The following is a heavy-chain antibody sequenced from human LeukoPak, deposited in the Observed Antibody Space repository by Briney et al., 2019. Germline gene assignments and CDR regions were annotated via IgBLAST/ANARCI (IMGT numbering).Heavy chain of an antibody. CDR3: AKSGGGYSSGWFY. D-gene: IGHD6-19*01. Sequence: GGSLRLSCAASGFTFTTYWMTWVRQAPGKGLEWVANIKQDGSDKYYADSVKGRFTISRDNSKNTLYLQMNSLRAEDTAVYYCAKSGGGYSSGWFYWGQGTLVTVSS. CDR2: IKQDGSDK. V-gene: IGHV3-7*01. J-gene: IGHJ4*02. CDR1: GFTFTTYW.